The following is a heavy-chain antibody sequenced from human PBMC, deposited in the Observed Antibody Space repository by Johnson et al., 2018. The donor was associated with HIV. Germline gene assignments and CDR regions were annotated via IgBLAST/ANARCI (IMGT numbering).Heavy chain of an antibody. CDR3: ARAGTSGSYAFDF. CDR2: ISYDGGNK. V-gene: IGHV3-30*14. D-gene: IGHD3-22*01. J-gene: IGHJ3*01. Sequence: QVQLVESGGGVVQPGRSLRLSCAASGFTFSSYAMHWVRQAPGKGLEWVAIISYDGGNKYCADSVKGRFIISRDNARNTLYLQMNSLRAEDTAVYYCARAGTSGSYAFDFWGQGTMVTVSS. CDR1: GFTFSSYA.